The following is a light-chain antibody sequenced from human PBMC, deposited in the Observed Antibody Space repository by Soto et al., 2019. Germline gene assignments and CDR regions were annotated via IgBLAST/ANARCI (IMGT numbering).Light chain of an antibody. J-gene: IGKJ1*01. CDR3: QHYGSSPT. Sequence: EIVLTQSPGTLSLSPGERATLSCRASQSVSSTYLAWYQQKPGQAPRLFIYGASSRATGMPDRFSGSGSGTDFTLTSSRLEPEDFAVYYCQHYGSSPTFGQGTKVE. CDR2: GAS. V-gene: IGKV3-20*01. CDR1: QSVSSTY.